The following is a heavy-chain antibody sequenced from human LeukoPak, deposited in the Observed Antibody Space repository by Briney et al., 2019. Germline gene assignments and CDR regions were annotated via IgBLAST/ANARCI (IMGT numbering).Heavy chain of an antibody. V-gene: IGHV3-21*01. D-gene: IGHD4-17*01. CDR2: ITTSSSYK. CDR3: ARASVPGYGDISYGMDV. J-gene: IGHJ6*02. CDR1: GFTFSSYS. Sequence: KPGGSLRLSCAASGFTFSSYSMNWVRQAPGKGLEWVSSITTSSSYKYSVDSVKGRFTISRDNTENSLYLQMNSLRAEDTAVYYCARASVPGYGDISYGMDVWGQGTTVTVSS.